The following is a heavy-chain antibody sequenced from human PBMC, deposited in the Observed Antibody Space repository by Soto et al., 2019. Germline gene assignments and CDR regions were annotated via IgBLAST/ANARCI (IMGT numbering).Heavy chain of an antibody. CDR1: GFAFNSYA. V-gene: IGHV3-30-3*01. CDR3: ESDHHSRFYY. Sequence: PGGSLRLSCTASGFAFNSYAIHWVRQAPGKGLEWVAFISYDGSNKYYADSVKGHFTMSRDNSKKTLYLQMNSLRAEDTAVYFCESDHHSRFYY. D-gene: IGHD6-13*01. CDR2: ISYDGSNK. J-gene: IGHJ6*01.